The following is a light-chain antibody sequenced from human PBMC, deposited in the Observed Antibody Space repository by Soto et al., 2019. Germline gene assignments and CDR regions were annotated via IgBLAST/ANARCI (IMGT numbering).Light chain of an antibody. V-gene: IGKV3-11*01. J-gene: IGKJ4*01. CDR1: QSVSSY. CDR2: DAS. Sequence: EIVLTQSPATLSLSPGERATLSCRASQSVSSYLAWYQQKPGQAPRLLIYDASNRATGIPARFSSSGSGTDFTLTISSLEPEDFAVYYCQQRSNWPPSSSFGGGTKVEIK. CDR3: QQRSNWPPSSS.